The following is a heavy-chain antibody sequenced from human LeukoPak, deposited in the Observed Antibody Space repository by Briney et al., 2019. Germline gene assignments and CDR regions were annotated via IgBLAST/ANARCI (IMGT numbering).Heavy chain of an antibody. D-gene: IGHD6-13*01. CDR3: AIMGAAASNGMDV. J-gene: IGHJ6*02. Sequence: GGSLRLSCAASGFTFSSYGMHWVRQAPGKGLEGVAVIWYDGSNKYYADSVKGRFTISRDNSKNTLYLQMNSLRAEDTAVYYCAIMGAAASNGMDVWGQGTTVTVSS. CDR2: IWYDGSNK. CDR1: GFTFSSYG. V-gene: IGHV3-33*01.